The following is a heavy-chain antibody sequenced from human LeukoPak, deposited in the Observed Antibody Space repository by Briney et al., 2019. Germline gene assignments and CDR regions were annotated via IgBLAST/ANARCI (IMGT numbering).Heavy chain of an antibody. CDR1: GFTFSSNY. V-gene: IGHV3-23*01. Sequence: GGSLRLSCAASGFTFSSNYMSWVRQAPGKGLEWVAAISGSGGSTYYADSVKGRFTISRDNSKNTLYLQMNSLRAEDTAVYYCAKDDIVVVVAAFDYWGQGTLVTVSS. J-gene: IGHJ4*02. CDR3: AKDDIVVVVAAFDY. D-gene: IGHD2-15*01. CDR2: ISGSGGST.